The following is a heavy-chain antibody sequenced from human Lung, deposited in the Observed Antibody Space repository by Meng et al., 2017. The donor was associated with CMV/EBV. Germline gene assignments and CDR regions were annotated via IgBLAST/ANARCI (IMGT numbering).Heavy chain of an antibody. V-gene: IGHV4-30-4*01. CDR2: IYYTGST. CDR1: GGSISSGDYY. D-gene: IGHD2-15*01. Sequence: QVQSTQSRPGLVTPSPTLSLTCTLSGGSISSGDYYWSWIRQPPGKGLEWIGYIYYTGSTYYNPSLKSRVIISVDTSKNQFSLKLNSVTAADTAVYYCARVGGCSGGGCYHRLFDYWGQGTLVTVSS. CDR3: ARVGGCSGGGCYHRLFDY. J-gene: IGHJ4*02.